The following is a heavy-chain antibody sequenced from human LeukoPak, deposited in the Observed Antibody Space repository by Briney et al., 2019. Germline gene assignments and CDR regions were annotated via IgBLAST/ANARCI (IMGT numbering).Heavy chain of an antibody. CDR2: IYYSGST. D-gene: IGHD2-2*01. CDR3: ARSRRQVGSTSCYHP. Sequence: SETLSLTCTVSGGSISSSSYYWGWIRQPPGKGLEWIGSIYYSGSTYYNPSLKSRVTISVDTSKNQFSLKLSSVTAADTAVYYCARSRRQVGSTSCYHPWGQGTLVTVSS. V-gene: IGHV4-39*01. J-gene: IGHJ5*02. CDR1: GGSISSSSYY.